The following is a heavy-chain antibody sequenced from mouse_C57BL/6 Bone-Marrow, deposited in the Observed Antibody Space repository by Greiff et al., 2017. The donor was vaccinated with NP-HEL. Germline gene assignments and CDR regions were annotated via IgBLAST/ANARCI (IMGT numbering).Heavy chain of an antibody. CDR2: IWTGGGT. V-gene: IGHV2-9-1*01. D-gene: IGHD2-3*01. Sequence: VQRVESGPGLVAPSQSLSITCTVSGFSLTSYAISWVRQPPGKGLEWLGVIWTGGGTNYNSALKSRLSISKDNSKSQVFLKMNSLQTDDTARYYGARESVYDGYYPAWFAYWGQGTLVTVSA. CDR1: GFSLTSYA. CDR3: ARESVYDGYYPAWFAY. J-gene: IGHJ3*01.